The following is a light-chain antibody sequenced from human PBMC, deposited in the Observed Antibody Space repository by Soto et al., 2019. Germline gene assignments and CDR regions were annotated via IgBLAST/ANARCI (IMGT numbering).Light chain of an antibody. V-gene: IGKV1-17*01. CDR3: MENSDYPFS. CDR2: SAS. CDR1: QGIRDA. J-gene: IGKJ2*03. Sequence: DIQMTQSPSSLSASVGDRVTITCRASQGIRDALGWYQQKPGKVPKRLIYSASSLQNGVPSRFSGSGSETVFTLTSSSRQPEDFATYFFMENSDYPFSFSQGTRLEI.